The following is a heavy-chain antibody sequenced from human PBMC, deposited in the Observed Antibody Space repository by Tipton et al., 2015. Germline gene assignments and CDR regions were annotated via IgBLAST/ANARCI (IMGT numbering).Heavy chain of an antibody. J-gene: IGHJ4*02. CDR1: EVIFTGHW. CDR2: IKQDGSEK. V-gene: IGHV3-7*01. D-gene: IGHD2-15*01. CDR3: ASRYCSGGSCYPYWDY. Sequence: SLRLSCEVSEVIFTGHWMSWVRQAPGKGLEWVANIKQDGSEKYYVDSVKGRFTISRDNAKNSLYLQMNSLRAEDTAVYYCASRYCSGGSCYPYWDYWGPGTLVPVSS.